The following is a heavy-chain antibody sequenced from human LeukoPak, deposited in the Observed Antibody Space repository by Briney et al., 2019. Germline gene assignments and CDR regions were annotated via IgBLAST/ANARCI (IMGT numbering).Heavy chain of an antibody. CDR1: GFTVSSNY. CDR3: ARGSLYMVRGVITDY. V-gene: IGHV3-66*01. D-gene: IGHD3-10*01. Sequence: GGSLRLSCAASGFTVSSNYMSWVRQAPGKGLEWVSVIYSGGSTYYADSVKGRFTISRDNSKNTLYLQMNSLRAEDTAVYYCARGSLYMVRGVITDYWGQGTLVTVSP. J-gene: IGHJ4*02. CDR2: IYSGGST.